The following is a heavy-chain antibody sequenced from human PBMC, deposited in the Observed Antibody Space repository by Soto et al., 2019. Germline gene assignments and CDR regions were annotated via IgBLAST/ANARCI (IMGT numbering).Heavy chain of an antibody. CDR3: ARDRASGRCDY. V-gene: IGHV7-4-1*01. CDR2: INPNTGNP. Sequence: QVQLVQSGSESMQPGASVKVSCKGSRYNFNSHSINWLRQAPGLGLEWMRWINPNTGNPTYEQGFTGRFVFSVETSVSTGFLQLFGLKADDSAVYYCARDRASGRCDYWGQGTLVTVST. D-gene: IGHD1-26*01. J-gene: IGHJ4*02. CDR1: RYNFNSHS.